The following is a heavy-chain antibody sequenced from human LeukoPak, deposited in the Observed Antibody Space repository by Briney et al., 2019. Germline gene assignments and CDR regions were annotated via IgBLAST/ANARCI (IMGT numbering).Heavy chain of an antibody. CDR2: ISSNGIST. J-gene: IGHJ4*02. CDR3: ARDGGNFDL. D-gene: IGHD6-25*01. Sequence: GGSLRLSCAASGFTFSNYWMHWVRQAPGKGLVCVSRISSNGISTGYADSVKGRFTVSRDNAKKTLYLQMNSLRAEDTAVYYCARDGGNFDLGAQGTRVSVST. CDR1: GFTFSNYW. V-gene: IGHV3-74*01.